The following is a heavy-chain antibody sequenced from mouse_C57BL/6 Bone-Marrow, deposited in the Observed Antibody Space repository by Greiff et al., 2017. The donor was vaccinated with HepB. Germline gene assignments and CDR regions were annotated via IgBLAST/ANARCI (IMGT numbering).Heavy chain of an antibody. CDR2: ISNLAYSI. CDR3: ARRGQLHYYAMDY. CDR1: GFTFSDYG. J-gene: IGHJ4*01. D-gene: IGHD6-1*01. V-gene: IGHV5-15*04. Sequence: EVMLVESGGGLVQPGGSLKLSCAASGFTFSDYGMAWVRQAPRKGPEWVAFISNLAYSIYYADTLTGRFTISRENAKNTLYLEMSSLRSEDTAMYYCARRGQLHYYAMDYWGQGTSVTVSS.